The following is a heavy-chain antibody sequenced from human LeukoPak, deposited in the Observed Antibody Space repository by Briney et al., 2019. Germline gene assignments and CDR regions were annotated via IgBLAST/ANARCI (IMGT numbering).Heavy chain of an antibody. V-gene: IGHV3-30*03. J-gene: IGHJ4*02. CDR3: ATYGDYVGGAFDY. D-gene: IGHD4-17*01. CDR2: ISYDGSNK. Sequence: GGSLRLSCTASGFTFSNFWMGWVRQAPGKGLEWVAFISYDGSNKYYADSVKGRFTISRDNSKNTLYLQMNSLRTEDTAVFYCATYGDYVGGAFDYWGQGTLVTVSS. CDR1: GFTFSNFW.